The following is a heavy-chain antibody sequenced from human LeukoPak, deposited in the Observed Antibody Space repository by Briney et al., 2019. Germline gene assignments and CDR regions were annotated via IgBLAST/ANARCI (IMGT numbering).Heavy chain of an antibody. Sequence: RASETLSLTCTVRGGSISSYYWSWIRQPPGKGLEYIGYIYFSGSTNYNPSLKSRVTISVDTSKNQFSLKLSSVTAADTAVYYCASNRGKGWLWFDYWGQGTLVTVSS. D-gene: IGHD5-18*01. J-gene: IGHJ4*02. CDR3: ASNRGKGWLWFDY. CDR1: GGSISSYY. V-gene: IGHV4-59*01. CDR2: IYFSGST.